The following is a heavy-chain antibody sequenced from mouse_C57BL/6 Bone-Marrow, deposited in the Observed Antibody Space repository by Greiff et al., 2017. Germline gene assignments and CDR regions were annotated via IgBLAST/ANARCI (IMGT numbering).Heavy chain of an antibody. Sequence: QVQLQQPGAELVMPGASVKLSCKASGYTFTSYWMHWVKQRPGQGLEWIGEIDPSDSYTNYNQKFQGKSTLTVDTSSSTAYMQLSSLTSEDSAVYYCARGSYYGSSWVYYFDYWGQGTTLTVSS. CDR1: GYTFTSYW. V-gene: IGHV1-69*01. CDR3: ARGSYYGSSWVYYFDY. D-gene: IGHD1-1*01. CDR2: IDPSDSYT. J-gene: IGHJ2*01.